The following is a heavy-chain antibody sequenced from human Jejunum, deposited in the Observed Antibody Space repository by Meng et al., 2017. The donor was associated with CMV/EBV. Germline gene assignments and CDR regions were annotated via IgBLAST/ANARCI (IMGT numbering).Heavy chain of an antibody. CDR1: A. CDR3: ARGEPRYDFWSGYPDERTEFDY. J-gene: IGHJ4*02. Sequence: AMNWVRQAPGRGLGWVAVISHDGNVRYNADSVEGRFTISRDDSKSTLYLQLNSLRPEDTAVYYCARGEPRYDFWSGYPDERTEFDYWGQGTLVTVSS. CDR2: ISHDGNVR. D-gene: IGHD3-3*01. V-gene: IGHV3-30*04.